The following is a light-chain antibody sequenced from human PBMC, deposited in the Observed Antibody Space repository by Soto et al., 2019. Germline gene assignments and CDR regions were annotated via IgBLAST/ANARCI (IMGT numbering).Light chain of an antibody. CDR1: SSKIGSNY. CDR2: RNN. J-gene: IGLJ1*01. Sequence: QSALTQPPSASGTPGQRVTISCSGSSSKIGSNYVYWYQQLPGTAPKLLIYRNNQRPSGVPDRFSGSKSGTSASLAISGLRSEDEADYYCAAWDDSLKVFGTGTKVTVL. V-gene: IGLV1-47*01. CDR3: AAWDDSLKV.